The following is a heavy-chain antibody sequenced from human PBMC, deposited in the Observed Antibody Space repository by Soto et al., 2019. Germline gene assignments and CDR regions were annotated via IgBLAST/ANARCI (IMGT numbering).Heavy chain of an antibody. CDR2: IYPGDSDI. J-gene: IGHJ6*02. Sequence: GESLKISCKASGYSFTNYWIGWVRQMPGKGLEWMGIIYPGDSDIRYSPSFQGQVTISADKSISTAYLQWSSLKASDTAMYYCARLGGYCISTSCYGYYYYGMDVWGQGTTVTVSS. CDR1: GYSFTNYW. CDR3: ARLGGYCISTSCYGYYYYGMDV. D-gene: IGHD2-2*01. V-gene: IGHV5-51*01.